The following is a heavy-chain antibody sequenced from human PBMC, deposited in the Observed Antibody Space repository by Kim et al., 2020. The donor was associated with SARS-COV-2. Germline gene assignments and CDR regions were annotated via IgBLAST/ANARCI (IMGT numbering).Heavy chain of an antibody. J-gene: IGHJ4*02. CDR3: ARNSGYLNYFDY. D-gene: IGHD5-12*01. V-gene: IGHV3-30*01. Sequence: YYADSVTGRFTISRDNSKNTLYLQMNSLRAEDTAVYYCARNSGYLNYFDYWGQGTLVTVSS.